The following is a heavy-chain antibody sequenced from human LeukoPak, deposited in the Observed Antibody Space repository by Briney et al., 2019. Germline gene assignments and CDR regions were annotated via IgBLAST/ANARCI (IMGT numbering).Heavy chain of an antibody. CDR3: AREGLELRGTQPI. D-gene: IGHD1-7*01. CDR1: GSTFSDYH. V-gene: IGHV1-2*02. J-gene: IGHJ3*02. Sequence: ASVKVSCKASGSTFSDYHINWVRQASGQGPEWMGWINPKSGDASYNQAFQGRVTMTRDTSISTAYMELSSLRSEDTAVYYCAREGLELRGTQPIWGQGTMVTVSS. CDR2: INPKSGDA.